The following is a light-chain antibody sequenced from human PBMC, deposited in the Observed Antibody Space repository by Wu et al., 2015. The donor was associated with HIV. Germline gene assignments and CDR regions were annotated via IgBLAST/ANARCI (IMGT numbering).Light chain of an antibody. CDR1: QSIGSTD. V-gene: IGKV3-20*01. J-gene: IGKJ1*01. CDR2: DAS. Sequence: EIVMTQSPATLSLSPGDSATLSRRASQSIGSTDLAWYQQRPGQAPRLLIYDASTRATGIPDRFSGRGSGRDFTLIISRLQPEDFAVYYCHQYGSSTRTFGQGTKVEI. CDR3: HQYGSSTRT.